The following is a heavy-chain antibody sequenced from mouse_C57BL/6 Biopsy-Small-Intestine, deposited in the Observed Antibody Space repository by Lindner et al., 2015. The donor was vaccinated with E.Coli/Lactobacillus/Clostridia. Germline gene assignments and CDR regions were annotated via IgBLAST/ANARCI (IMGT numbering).Heavy chain of an antibody. CDR1: GYTFTRYW. J-gene: IGHJ2*01. Sequence: VQLQESGAELAKPGASVKLSCKASGYTFTRYWMHWVKQRPGRGLEWIGYINPGSDYTKYNQKFKDKATLTADKSSGTAFMQLSSLTYEDSAVYFCARTSTMVTCFDYWGQGTTLTVSS. CDR2: INPGSDYT. CDR3: ARTSTMVTCFDY. V-gene: IGHV1-7*01. D-gene: IGHD2-2*01.